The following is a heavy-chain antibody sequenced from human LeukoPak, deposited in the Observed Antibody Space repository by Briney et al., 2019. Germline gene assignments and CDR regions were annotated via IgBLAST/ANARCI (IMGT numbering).Heavy chain of an antibody. J-gene: IGHJ4*02. D-gene: IGHD3-22*01. Sequence: GGSLRLSCEASGFSMSVYWMSWVRQAPGKGLEWVGNIKQDGSERNYVDSVKGRFTISRDIAKKSLYLQMDSLRAEDAAVYYCARDWGAYYHFFDYWGQGTLVTVSS. V-gene: IGHV3-7*01. CDR1: GFSMSVYW. CDR3: ARDWGAYYHFFDY. CDR2: IKQDGSER.